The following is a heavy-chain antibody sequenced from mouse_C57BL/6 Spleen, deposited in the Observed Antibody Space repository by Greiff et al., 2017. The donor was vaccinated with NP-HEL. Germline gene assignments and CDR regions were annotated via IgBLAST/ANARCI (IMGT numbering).Heavy chain of an antibody. CDR2: IRSKSSNYAT. V-gene: IGHV10-3*01. D-gene: IGHD2-5*01. Sequence: EVQVVESGGGLVQPKGSLKLSCAASGFTFNTYAMHWVRQAPGKGLEWVARIRSKSSNYATYYADSVKDRFTISRDDSQSMLYLQMNNLKTEDTAMYYCVSDSYYSNDVWYFDVWGTGTTVTVSS. CDR3: VSDSYYSNDVWYFDV. J-gene: IGHJ1*03. CDR1: GFTFNTYA.